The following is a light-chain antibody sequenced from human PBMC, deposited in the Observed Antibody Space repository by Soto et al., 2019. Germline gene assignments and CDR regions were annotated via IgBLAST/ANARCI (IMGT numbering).Light chain of an antibody. J-gene: IGLJ1*01. V-gene: IGLV2-14*01. CDR2: EVS. Sequence: QSALTQPASVSGSPGQSITISCTGTSSDVGGYNYVSWYQQHPGKAPKLMIYEVSNRPSGVSNRFSGSKSGNTASLTISGLQAEDEADYYCGSYTSSSPSFGTGTKVTVL. CDR1: SSDVGGYNY. CDR3: GSYTSSSPS.